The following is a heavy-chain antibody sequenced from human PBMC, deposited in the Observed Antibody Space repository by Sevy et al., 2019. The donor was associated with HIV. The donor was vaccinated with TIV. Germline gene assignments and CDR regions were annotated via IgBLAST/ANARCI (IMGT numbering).Heavy chain of an antibody. CDR3: ARDKLPPVMVTMVRGALSYFFDY. CDR1: GFTFSSYG. CDR2: IWYDGTKK. D-gene: IGHD3-10*01. V-gene: IGHV3-33*01. Sequence: GSLRLSCAASGFTFSSYGMHWVRQAPDKGLEWVAVIWYDGTKKYYADSVKRRFTISRDNSKNTLYLQMSSLRAEDTAVYYCARDKLPPVMVTMVRGALSYFFDYWGQGTLVTVSS. J-gene: IGHJ4*02.